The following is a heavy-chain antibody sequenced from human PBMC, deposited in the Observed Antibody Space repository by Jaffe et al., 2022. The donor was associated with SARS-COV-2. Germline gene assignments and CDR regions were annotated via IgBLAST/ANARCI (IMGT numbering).Heavy chain of an antibody. CDR2: ISYDGSNK. Sequence: QVQLVESGGGVVQPGRSLRLSCAASGFTFSSYAMHWVRQAPGKGLEWVAVISYDGSNKYYADSVKGRFTISRDNSKNTLYLQMNSLRAEDTAVYYCARVSKVDTAMAYDYWGQGTLVTVSS. CDR3: ARVSKVDTAMAYDY. J-gene: IGHJ4*02. D-gene: IGHD5-18*01. V-gene: IGHV3-30*04. CDR1: GFTFSSYA.